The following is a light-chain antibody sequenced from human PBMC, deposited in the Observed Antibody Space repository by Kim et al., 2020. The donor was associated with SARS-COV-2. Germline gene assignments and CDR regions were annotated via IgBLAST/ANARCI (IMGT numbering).Light chain of an antibody. J-gene: IGLJ3*02. CDR1: SGHSSYA. Sequence: ASVKRSCTLSSGHSSYAIGWHQQQPEKGPRYLMKLNSDGSHSKGDGIPDRFSGSSSGAERYLTISSLQSEDEADYYCQTWGTGIRVFGGGTQLTVL. CDR2: LNSDGSH. CDR3: QTWGTGIRV. V-gene: IGLV4-69*01.